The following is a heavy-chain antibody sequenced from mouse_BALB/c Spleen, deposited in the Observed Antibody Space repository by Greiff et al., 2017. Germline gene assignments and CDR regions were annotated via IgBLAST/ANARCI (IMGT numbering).Heavy chain of an antibody. D-gene: IGHD2-4*01. CDR1: GFSLTSYG. CDR3: ARYYYDYDWFAY. J-gene: IGHJ3*01. V-gene: IGHV2-9*02. CDR2: IWAGGST. Sequence: VQRVESGPGLVAPSQSLSITCTVSGFSLTSYGVHWVRQPPGKGLEWLGVIWAGGSTNYNSALMSRLSISKDNSKSQVFLKMNSLQTDDTAMYYCARYYYDYDWFAYWGQGTLVTVSA.